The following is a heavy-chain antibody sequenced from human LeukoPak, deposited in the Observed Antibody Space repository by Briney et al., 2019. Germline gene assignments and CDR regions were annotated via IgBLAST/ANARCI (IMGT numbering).Heavy chain of an antibody. CDR1: GYSITSGYY. CDR2: VYHSGST. V-gene: IGHV4-38-2*02. D-gene: IGHD3-10*01. CDR3: ARDQDYYGSGSYGPDY. J-gene: IGHJ4*02. Sequence: SETLSLTCTVSGYSITSGYYWGWIRQPPGKGLEWIGSVYHSGSTFYNPSLKSRVTVLADPSKNQFSLKLTSVTAADTAVYYCARDQDYYGSGSYGPDYWGQGILVTVSS.